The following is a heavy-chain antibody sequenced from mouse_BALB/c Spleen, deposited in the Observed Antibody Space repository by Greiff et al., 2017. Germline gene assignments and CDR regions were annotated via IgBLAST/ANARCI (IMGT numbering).Heavy chain of an antibody. CDR3: ARDRTGTGTWFAY. Sequence: EVHLVESGGGLVKPGGSLKLSCAASGFTFSDYYMYWVRQTPEKRLEWVATISDGGSYTYYPDSVKGRFTISRDNAKNNLYLQMSSLKSEDTAMYYCARDRTGTGTWFAYWGQGTLVTVSA. CDR2: ISDGGSYT. D-gene: IGHD4-1*01. CDR1: GFTFSDYY. J-gene: IGHJ3*01. V-gene: IGHV5-4*02.